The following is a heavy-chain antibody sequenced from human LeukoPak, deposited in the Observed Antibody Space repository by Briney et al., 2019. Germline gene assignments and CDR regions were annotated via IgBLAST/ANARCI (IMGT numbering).Heavy chain of an antibody. CDR1: GFTFSSYS. Sequence: KAGGSLRLSCAASGFTFSSYSMNWVRQAPGKGLEWVSSISSSSSYIYYADSVKGRFTISRDNAKNSLYLQMNSLRAEDTAVYYCARESDWEFYSSSPIDYWGQGTLVTVSS. J-gene: IGHJ4*02. CDR2: ISSSSSYI. V-gene: IGHV3-21*01. D-gene: IGHD6-6*01. CDR3: ARESDWEFYSSSPIDY.